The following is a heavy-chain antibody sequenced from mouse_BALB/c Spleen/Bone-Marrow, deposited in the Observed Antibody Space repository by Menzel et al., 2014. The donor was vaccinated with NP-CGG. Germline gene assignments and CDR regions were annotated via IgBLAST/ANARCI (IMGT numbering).Heavy chain of an antibody. CDR3: ARGLRGYAMDY. CDR2: ISNGGGST. D-gene: IGHD2-4*01. J-gene: IGHJ4*01. Sequence: EVHLVESGGGLVQPGGSLKLSCAASGFTFSSYTMSWVRQTPEKRLEWVAYISNGGGSTYYPDTVKGRFTISRDNAKNTLYLQMSSLKSEVTAMYYCARGLRGYAMDYWGQGTSVTVSS. CDR1: GFTFSSYT. V-gene: IGHV5-12-2*01.